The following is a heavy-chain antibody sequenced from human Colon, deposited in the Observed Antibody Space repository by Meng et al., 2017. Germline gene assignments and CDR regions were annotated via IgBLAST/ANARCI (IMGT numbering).Heavy chain of an antibody. Sequence: QVHLGQEGGEVKKPGASRKVSCKASAYHFAGYYMHWGRQAPGQGLEWMGRINPNSGGANYAQTFQGRDTMTRDTSISTAYMELSRLRSDDTAVYYCAREGLVGDLRYFDLWGRGTLVTVSS. CDR2: INPNSGGA. J-gene: IGHJ2*01. D-gene: IGHD3-16*01. CDR3: AREGLVGDLRYFDL. V-gene: IGHV1-2*06. CDR1: AYHFAGYY.